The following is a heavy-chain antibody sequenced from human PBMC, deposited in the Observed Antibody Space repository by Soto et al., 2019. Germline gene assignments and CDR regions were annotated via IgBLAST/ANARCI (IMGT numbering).Heavy chain of an antibody. CDR3: TTVLTVYSYDNSGYSF. D-gene: IGHD3-22*01. J-gene: IGHJ4*02. CDR2: IKSKTDGGKT. V-gene: IGHV3-15*07. Sequence: EVQLVESGGGLIKPGGSLRLSCAASGFTFSNAWMNWVRQAPGKGLEWVGRIKSKTDGGKTDYAAPVKGRFTISRDDSKNTLYLQMNSLKTEDTAVYYCTTVLTVYSYDNSGYSFWGQGTLVTVSS. CDR1: GFTFSNAW.